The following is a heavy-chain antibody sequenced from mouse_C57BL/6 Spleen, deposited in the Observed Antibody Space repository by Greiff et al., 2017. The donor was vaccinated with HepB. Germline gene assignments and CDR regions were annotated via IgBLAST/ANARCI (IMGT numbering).Heavy chain of an antibody. CDR2: IDPSDSYT. CDR3: ARNWGFGYFDV. J-gene: IGHJ1*03. D-gene: IGHD4-1*01. Sequence: QVQLQQPGAELVMPGASVKLSCKASGYTFTSYWMHWVKQRPGQGLEWIGEIDPSDSYTNYNQKFKGKSTLTVDKSSSTAYMQLSSLTSEDAAVYYCARNWGFGYFDVWGTGTTVTVSS. CDR1: GYTFTSYW. V-gene: IGHV1-69*01.